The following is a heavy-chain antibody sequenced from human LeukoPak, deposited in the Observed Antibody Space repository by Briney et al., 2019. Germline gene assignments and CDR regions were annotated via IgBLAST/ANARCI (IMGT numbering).Heavy chain of an antibody. Sequence: GGSLRLSCAASGFTFSSYSMNWVRQAPGKGLEWVSSISSSSSYIYYADSVKGRFTISRDNAKNSLYLQMNSLRAEDTAVYYCARSGGSAGYYYDSSGYQRSFDYWGQGTLVTVSS. D-gene: IGHD3-22*01. V-gene: IGHV3-21*04. CDR2: ISSSSSYI. CDR3: ARSGGSAGYYYDSSGYQRSFDY. CDR1: GFTFSSYS. J-gene: IGHJ4*02.